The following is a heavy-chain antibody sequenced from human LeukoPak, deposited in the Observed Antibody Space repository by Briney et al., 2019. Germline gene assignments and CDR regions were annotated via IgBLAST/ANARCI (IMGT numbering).Heavy chain of an antibody. CDR2: ISYDGSNK. V-gene: IGHV3-30*01. Sequence: GGSLRLSCAASGFTFSSYAMHWVRQAPGKGLEWVAVISYDGSNKYYADSVKGRFTISRDNSKNTLYLQMNSLRAEDTAVSYCARAVLRFLPHQGSFDYWGQGTLVTVSS. J-gene: IGHJ4*02. CDR1: GFTFSSYA. D-gene: IGHD3-3*01. CDR3: ARAVLRFLPHQGSFDY.